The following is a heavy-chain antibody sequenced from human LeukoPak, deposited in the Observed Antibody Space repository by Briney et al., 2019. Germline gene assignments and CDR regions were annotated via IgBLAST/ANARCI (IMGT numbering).Heavy chain of an antibody. D-gene: IGHD2-2*01. CDR2: IVGGAGGT. CDR3: AHGSMYQLDY. V-gene: IGHV3-23*01. J-gene: IGHJ4*02. Sequence: PGGSLRLSCAASGFTFSDYAMHWVRQAPGKGLEWVSGIVGGAGGTYYADSVKGRFTISRDNSKNTLYLQMNSLRAEDTAVYYCAHGSMYQLDYWGQGTLVTVSS. CDR1: GFTFSDYA.